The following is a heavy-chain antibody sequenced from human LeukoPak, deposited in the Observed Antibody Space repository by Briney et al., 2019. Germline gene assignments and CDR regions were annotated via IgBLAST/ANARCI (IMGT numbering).Heavy chain of an antibody. CDR3: VRDGSYKLDY. D-gene: IGHD1-26*01. CDR2: IQSDGTT. V-gene: IGHV3-74*01. Sequence: PGGSLRLSCAASGLTFSSAWMHWVRQTPGKGLVWVSRIQSDGTTTYADSVRGRFTISRDNAKNTLYLQMNNLRAEDTGVYYCVRDGSYKLDYWGQGTLVTVSS. J-gene: IGHJ4*02. CDR1: GLTFSSAW.